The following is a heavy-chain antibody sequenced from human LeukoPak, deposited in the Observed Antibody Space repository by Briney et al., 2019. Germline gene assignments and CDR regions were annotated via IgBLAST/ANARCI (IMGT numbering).Heavy chain of an antibody. CDR3: AREPNSGSYPFDY. CDR2: ISSSGSTI. V-gene: IGHV3-48*03. D-gene: IGHD1-26*01. CDR1: GFTFSSYE. J-gene: IGHJ4*02. Sequence: GGSLRLSCAASGFTFSSYERNWVRQAPGKGLEWVSYISSSGSTIYYADSVKGRSTISRDNAKNSLYLQMNSLRAEDTAVYYCAREPNSGSYPFDYWGQGTLVTVSS.